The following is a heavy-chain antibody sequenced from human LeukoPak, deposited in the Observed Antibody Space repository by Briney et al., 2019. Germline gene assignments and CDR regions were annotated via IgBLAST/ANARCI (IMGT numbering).Heavy chain of an antibody. Sequence: ASVKVSCKASGGTFSSYAISWVRQAPGQGLEWMGWINPNTGDTRYAQKFQGRVTMTRDTSLSTAYMDLSSLRSDDTAVYYCARGLRVNESGGSGWYRYWGQGTLVIVSS. D-gene: IGHD6-19*01. CDR1: GGTFSSYA. CDR3: ARGLRVNESGGSGWYRY. J-gene: IGHJ4*02. V-gene: IGHV1-2*02. CDR2: INPNTGDT.